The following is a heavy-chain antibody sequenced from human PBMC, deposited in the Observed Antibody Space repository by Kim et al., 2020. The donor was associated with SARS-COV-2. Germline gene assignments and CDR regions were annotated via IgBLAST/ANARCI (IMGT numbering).Heavy chain of an antibody. CDR3: ARAIITMIVVVTNDALDI. CDR2: IYYSGST. J-gene: IGHJ3*02. CDR1: GGSISSSSYY. D-gene: IGHD3-22*01. Sequence: SETLSLTCTVSGGSISSSSYYWGWIRQPPGKGLEWIGSIYYSGSTYYNPSLKSRVTISVDTSKNQFSLKLSSVAAADTAVYYCARAIITMIVVVTNDALDIWGQGTMVTVSS. V-gene: IGHV4-39*07.